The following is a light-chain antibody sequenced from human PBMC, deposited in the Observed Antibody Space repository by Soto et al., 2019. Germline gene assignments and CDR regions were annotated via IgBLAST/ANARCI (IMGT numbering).Light chain of an antibody. CDR1: QSISSN. V-gene: IGKV3-20*01. CDR2: DAS. Sequence: EIVLTQSPATLSVSPGERATLSCRASQSISSNLAWYQQKHGQAPRLLIYDASTRATGIPARFSGSGSGTDFTLTISRLEPEDFAVYYCQQYGTSPRTFGQGTKVDIK. J-gene: IGKJ1*01. CDR3: QQYGTSPRT.